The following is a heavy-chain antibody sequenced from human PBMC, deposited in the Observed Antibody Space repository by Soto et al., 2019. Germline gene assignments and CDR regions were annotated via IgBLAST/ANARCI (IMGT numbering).Heavy chain of an antibody. CDR2: IIPNFGTA. Sequence: SVKVSCKASGGTFSSYAISWVRQAPGQGLEWMGGIIPNFGTASYAQKFQGRVTNTTDKSMSTAYMELSSLSSEDTAVYYCARDLVSILVVPASDHQSFDYWGQGTLVTVSS. CDR3: ARDLVSILVVPASDHQSFDY. CDR1: GGTFSSYA. J-gene: IGHJ4*02. V-gene: IGHV1-69*05. D-gene: IGHD2-2*01.